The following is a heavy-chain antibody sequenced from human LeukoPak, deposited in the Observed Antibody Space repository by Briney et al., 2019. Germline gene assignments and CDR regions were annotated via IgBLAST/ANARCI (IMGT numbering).Heavy chain of an antibody. J-gene: IGHJ1*01. CDR3: GRAFPPLRTSSAGDL. CDR1: GFTFSTYA. D-gene: IGHD3-16*01. Sequence: PGGSLRLSCAASGFTFSTYAMTWVRQAPGKGLEWVANIKQDGSLENYGDSVKGRFTISRDNAKNSLYLQMDSLGVEDTAVYYCGRAFPPLRTSSAGDLWGQGTLVIVSS. V-gene: IGHV3-7*01. CDR2: IKQDGSLE.